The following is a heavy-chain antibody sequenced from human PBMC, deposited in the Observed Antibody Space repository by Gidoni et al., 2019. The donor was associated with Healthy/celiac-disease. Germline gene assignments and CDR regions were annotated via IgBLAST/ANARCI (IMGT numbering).Heavy chain of an antibody. Sequence: QVQLVQSGAEVKKPGASVTVSCTASGYTFTGYYMHWVRQAPGQGLEWMGWINPNRGGTNYAQKFQGRVTMTRDTSISTAYMELSRLRSDDTAVYYCAREAILLRFLEWLADYWGQGTLVTVSS. CDR3: AREAILLRFLEWLADY. J-gene: IGHJ4*02. V-gene: IGHV1-2*02. CDR2: INPNRGGT. CDR1: GYTFTGYY. D-gene: IGHD3-3*01.